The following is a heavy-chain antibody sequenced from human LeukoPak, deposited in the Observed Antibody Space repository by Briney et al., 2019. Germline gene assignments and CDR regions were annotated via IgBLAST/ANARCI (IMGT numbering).Heavy chain of an antibody. CDR3: ATEGPGMVIKGAFDY. CDR2: IIPIFGIA. V-gene: IGHV1-69*10. CDR1: GGTFSSYA. J-gene: IGHJ4*02. D-gene: IGHD3-22*01. Sequence: SVKVSCKASGGTFSSYAISWVRQAPGQGLEWMGWIIPIFGIANYAQKFQGRVTITADKSTSTAYMELSSLRSEDTAVYYCATEGPGMVIKGAFDYWGQGTLVTVSS.